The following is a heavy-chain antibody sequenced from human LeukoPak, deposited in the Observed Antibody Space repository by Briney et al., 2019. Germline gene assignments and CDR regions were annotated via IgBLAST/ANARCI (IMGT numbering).Heavy chain of an antibody. D-gene: IGHD5-18*01. J-gene: IGHJ3*02. CDR3: AKAFREFGTSSSYSSFDT. V-gene: IGHV3-23*01. CDR2: VSYTRVAT. Sequence: PGGSLRLSRAAAGFTFRSFALSWVRQAPGKGLEWVSGVSYTRVATYYGDSVKGRFTISRDDSKNILYLQMNGLRAEDTAVYFCAKAFREFGTSSSYSSFDTWGQGTMVTVSS. CDR1: GFTFRSFA.